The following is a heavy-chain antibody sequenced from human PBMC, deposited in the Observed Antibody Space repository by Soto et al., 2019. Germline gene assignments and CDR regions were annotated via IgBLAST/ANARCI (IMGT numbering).Heavy chain of an antibody. Sequence: SVKVSCKASGGTFSSYAISWVRQAPGQGLEWMGGIIPIFGTANYAQKFQGRVTITADESTSAAYMELSSLRSEDTAVYYCARRPRYSSGWPLDYWGQGTLVTVSS. V-gene: IGHV1-69*13. CDR2: IIPIFGTA. J-gene: IGHJ4*02. D-gene: IGHD6-19*01. CDR1: GGTFSSYA. CDR3: ARRPRYSSGWPLDY.